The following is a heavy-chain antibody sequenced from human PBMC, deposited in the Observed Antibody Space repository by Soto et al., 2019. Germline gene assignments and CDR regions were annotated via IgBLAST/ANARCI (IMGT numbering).Heavy chain of an antibody. V-gene: IGHV3-30*18. CDR2: ISYDGSNK. D-gene: IGHD6-13*01. CDR3: AKDPGYSSSWYGSWFDP. J-gene: IGHJ5*02. Sequence: GGSLRLSCAASGFTFSSYGTHWVRQAPGKGLEWVAVISYDGSNKYYADSVKGRFTISRDNSKNTLYLQMNSLRAEDTAVYYCAKDPGYSSSWYGSWFDPWGQGTLVTVSS. CDR1: GFTFSSYG.